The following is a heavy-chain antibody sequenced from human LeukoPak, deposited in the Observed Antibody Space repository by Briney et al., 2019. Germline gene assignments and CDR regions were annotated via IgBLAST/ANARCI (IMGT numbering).Heavy chain of an antibody. CDR1: ELTFSSYA. CDR2: ISDSGGST. CDR3: AKDRRACSSSSCYYRFDY. J-gene: IGHJ4*02. D-gene: IGHD2-2*01. V-gene: IGHV3-23*01. Sequence: PGGSLRLSCAASELTFSSYAMSWVRQAPGKGLEWVSAISDSGGSTYYADSVKGRFTVSRDNSKNTMYLQMNSLRAEDTAVYYCAKDRRACSSSSCYYRFDYWGQGTLVTVSS.